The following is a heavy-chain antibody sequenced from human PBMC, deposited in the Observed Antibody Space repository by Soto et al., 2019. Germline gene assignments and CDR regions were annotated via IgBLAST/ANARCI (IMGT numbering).Heavy chain of an antibody. D-gene: IGHD2-2*01. J-gene: IGHJ5*02. CDR3: ARAIVIIPATVRGPFWFDP. V-gene: IGHV1-18*01. Sequence: ASVKVSCKASGYTFTGYGISWVRQAPGQGLEWMGWVSAYNGNTNYAQKFQGRVTMTRDTSTSTAYMELRSLRSDDTAVYYCARAIVIIPATVRGPFWFDPWGQGTLVTVSS. CDR2: VSAYNGNT. CDR1: GYTFTGYG.